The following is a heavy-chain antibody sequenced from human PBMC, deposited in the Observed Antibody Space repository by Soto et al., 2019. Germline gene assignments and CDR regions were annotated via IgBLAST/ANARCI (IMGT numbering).Heavy chain of an antibody. CDR3: AKLSQYSSSYYFNS. D-gene: IGHD6-6*01. Sequence: GGSLRLSCAASGFTFSSYAVSWVRQAPGKGLEWVSAISGSGGSTYYADSVKGRFTISRDNSKNTLYLQMNSLRAEDTAVYYCAKLSQYSSSYYFNSWGQGTLVTVSS. J-gene: IGHJ4*02. V-gene: IGHV3-23*01. CDR2: ISGSGGST. CDR1: GFTFSSYA.